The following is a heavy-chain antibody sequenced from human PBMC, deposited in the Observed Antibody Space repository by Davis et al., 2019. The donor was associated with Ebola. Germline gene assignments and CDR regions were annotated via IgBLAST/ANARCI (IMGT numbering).Heavy chain of an antibody. CDR1: GFTFSDYW. CDR3: ARRATAYSFDY. Sequence: PGGSLRLSCAASGFTFSDYWMHWVRQAPGKGLVWVSRINSDGSSTSYADSVKGRFTISRDNAKNTLYLQMSSLRADDTAVYYCARRATAYSFDYWGQGTLVTVSS. V-gene: IGHV3-74*01. J-gene: IGHJ4*02. CDR2: INSDGSST. D-gene: IGHD4-11*01.